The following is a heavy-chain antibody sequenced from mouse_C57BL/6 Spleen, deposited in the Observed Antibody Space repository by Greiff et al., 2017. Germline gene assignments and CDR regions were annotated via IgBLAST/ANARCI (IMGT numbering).Heavy chain of an antibody. V-gene: IGHV1-55*01. J-gene: IGHJ2*01. Sequence: VQLQQPGAELVKPGASVKMSCKASGYTFTSYWITWVKQRPGQGLEWIGDIYPGSGSTNYNEKFKSKATLTVDTSSSTAYMQLSSLTSEDSAVYYCARERITTVVEDYWGQGTTLTDSS. CDR1: GYTFTSYW. CDR3: ARERITTVVEDY. CDR2: IYPGSGST. D-gene: IGHD1-1*01.